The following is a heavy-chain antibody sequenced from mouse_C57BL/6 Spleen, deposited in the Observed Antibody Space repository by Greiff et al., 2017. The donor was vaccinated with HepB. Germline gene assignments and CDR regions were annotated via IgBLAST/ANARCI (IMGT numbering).Heavy chain of an antibody. CDR1: GYTFTSYW. J-gene: IGHJ2*01. CDR2: IDPSDSET. V-gene: IGHV1-52*01. Sequence: QVQLQQPGAELVRPGSSVKLSCKASGYTFTSYWMHWVKQRPIQGLEWIGNIDPSDSETHYNQKFKDKATLTVDKSSSTAYMQLSSLTSEDSAVYYSARGGNYGYFDYWGQGTTLTVSS. CDR3: ARGGNYGYFDY. D-gene: IGHD2-1*01.